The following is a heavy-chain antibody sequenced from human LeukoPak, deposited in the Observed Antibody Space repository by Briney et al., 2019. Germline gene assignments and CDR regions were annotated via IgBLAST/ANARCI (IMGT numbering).Heavy chain of an antibody. D-gene: IGHD2-15*01. V-gene: IGHV1-8*02. J-gene: IGHJ4*02. CDR2: MNPNSGNT. Sequence: ASVKVSCKASGYTFTNYALSWVRQATGQGLEWMGWMNPNSGNTGYAQKFQGRVTMTRNTSISTAYMELSSLRSEDTAVYYCARAGGYCGRISCPYYFDYWGQGSLVAVSS. CDR1: GYTFTNYA. CDR3: ARAGGYCGRISCPYYFDY.